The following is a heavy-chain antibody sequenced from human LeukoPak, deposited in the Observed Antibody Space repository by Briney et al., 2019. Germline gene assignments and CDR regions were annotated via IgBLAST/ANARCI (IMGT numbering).Heavy chain of an antibody. D-gene: IGHD4-17*01. CDR1: GFTFSSYA. Sequence: PGGSLRLSCAASGFTFSSYAMHWVRQAPGKGLEWVAVISYDGSNKYYADSVKGRFTISRDNSKNTLYLQMNSLRAEDTAVYYCAGAEGLRTHYWGQGTLVTVSS. CDR2: ISYDGSNK. J-gene: IGHJ4*02. V-gene: IGHV3-30*04. CDR3: AGAEGLRTHY.